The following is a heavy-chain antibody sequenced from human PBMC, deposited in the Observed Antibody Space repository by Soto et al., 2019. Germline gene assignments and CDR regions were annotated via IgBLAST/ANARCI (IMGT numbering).Heavy chain of an antibody. Sequence: PGGSLRLSCEASGFKFSNYAMSWFRQAPGKGLEWVSLISATGGGTYYADSVKGRFTISRDNSHNTLYLQVHSLTAEDTAVYYCAKDRRAGGNSAFYFDFWGQGAQVTVSS. D-gene: IGHD3-16*01. V-gene: IGHV3-23*01. CDR2: ISATGGGT. CDR3: AKDRRAGGNSAFYFDF. CDR1: GFKFSNYA. J-gene: IGHJ4*02.